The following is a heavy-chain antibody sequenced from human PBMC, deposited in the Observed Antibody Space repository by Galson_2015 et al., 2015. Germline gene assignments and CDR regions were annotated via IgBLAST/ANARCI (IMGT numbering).Heavy chain of an antibody. CDR1: GGTFSSYT. V-gene: IGHV1-69*04. Sequence: SVKVSCKASGGTFSSYTISWVRQAPGQGLEWMGRIIPILGIANYAQKFQGRVTITADKSTSTAYMELSSLRSEDTAVYYCARDLGSHHSKFDYWGQGTLVTVSS. J-gene: IGHJ4*02. CDR2: IIPILGIA. CDR3: ARDLGSHHSKFDY. D-gene: IGHD2-21*01.